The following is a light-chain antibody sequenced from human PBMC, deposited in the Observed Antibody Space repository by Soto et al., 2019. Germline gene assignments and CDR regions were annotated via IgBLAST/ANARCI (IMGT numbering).Light chain of an antibody. CDR2: GAS. CDR1: QSVSSSY. V-gene: IGKV3-20*01. J-gene: IGKJ1*01. CDR3: QQYGSSPGT. Sequence: EIVLPQSPGTLSLSPGERATLSCRASQSVSSSYLAWYQQKPGQAPRLLIYGASSRATAIPDRFSGSGSGTDFTLNISKLEPDDFAVYYCQQYGSSPGTFGQGTKVEIK.